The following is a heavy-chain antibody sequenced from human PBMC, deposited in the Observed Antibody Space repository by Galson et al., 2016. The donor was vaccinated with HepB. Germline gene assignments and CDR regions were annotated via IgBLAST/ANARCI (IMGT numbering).Heavy chain of an antibody. J-gene: IGHJ4*02. Sequence: QSGAEVKKPGESLKISCKGSRDSFTTYWIGWVRQKPGKGLEWMGIIYPGDSETTYSPSFQGQVTISADKSINTAYVQWSSLKTSDTALYYCAGFYGDGDDYWGQGTLVTVSS. D-gene: IGHD4-17*01. V-gene: IGHV5-51*01. CDR3: AGFYGDGDDY. CDR2: IYPGDSET. CDR1: RDSFTTYW.